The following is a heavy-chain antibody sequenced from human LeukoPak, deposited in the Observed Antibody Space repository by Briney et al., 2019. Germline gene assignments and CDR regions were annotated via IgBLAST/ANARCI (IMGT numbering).Heavy chain of an antibody. CDR2: IYYSGST. D-gene: IGHD3-10*01. CDR1: GGSISSSSYY. CDR3: ACSYYYGSGSYHYFDY. Sequence: SETLSLTCTVSGGSISSSSYYWGLIRQPPGKGLEWIGSIYYSGSTYYNPSLKSRVTISVDTSKNQFSLKLSSVTAADTAVYYCACSYYYGSGSYHYFDYWGQGTLVTVSS. V-gene: IGHV4-39*01. J-gene: IGHJ4*02.